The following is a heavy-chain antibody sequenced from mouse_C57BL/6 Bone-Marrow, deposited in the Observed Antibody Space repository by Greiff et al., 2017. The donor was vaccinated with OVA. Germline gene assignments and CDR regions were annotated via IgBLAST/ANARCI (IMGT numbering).Heavy chain of an antibody. Sequence: VQLQQSGPELVKPGASVKISCKASGYTFTDYYMNWVKQSHGKSLEWIGDINPNNGGTSYNQKFKGKATLTVDKSSSTAYMELRSLTSEDSAVYYCARDGYYGSSPDYWGQGTTLTVSS. CDR2: INPNNGGT. J-gene: IGHJ2*01. CDR3: ARDGYYGSSPDY. D-gene: IGHD1-1*01. V-gene: IGHV1-26*01. CDR1: GYTFTDYY.